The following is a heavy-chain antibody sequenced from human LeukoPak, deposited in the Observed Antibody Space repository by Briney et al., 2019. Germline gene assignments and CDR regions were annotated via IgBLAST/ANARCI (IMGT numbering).Heavy chain of an antibody. CDR1: GGSISSYY. CDR3: ARHVTEIAAAGTTRDY. CDR2: IYYSGST. V-gene: IGHV4-59*08. D-gene: IGHD6-13*01. Sequence: SETLSLTCTVSGGSISSYYWSWIRQPPGKGLEWIGYIYYSGSTNYNPSLKSRVTISVDTSKNQFSLKLSSVTAADTAVYYCARHVTEIAAAGTTRDYWGQGTLVTVSS. J-gene: IGHJ4*02.